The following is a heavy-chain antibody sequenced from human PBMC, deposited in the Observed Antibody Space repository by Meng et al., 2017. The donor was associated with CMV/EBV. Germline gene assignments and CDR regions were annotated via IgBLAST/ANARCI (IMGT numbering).Heavy chain of an antibody. Sequence: SSVPVSCQASVGTFSSYAISWVRQAPGQGLEWMGGIIPILGIANYAQKFQGRVTITADKSTSTAYMELSSLRSEDTAVYYCSRLRGGKAAAGNWDYYYYYGMDVWGQGTTVTVSS. V-gene: IGHV1-69*10. CDR1: VGTFSSYA. CDR3: SRLRGGKAAAGNWDYYYYYGMDV. D-gene: IGHD6-13*01. J-gene: IGHJ6*02. CDR2: IIPILGIA.